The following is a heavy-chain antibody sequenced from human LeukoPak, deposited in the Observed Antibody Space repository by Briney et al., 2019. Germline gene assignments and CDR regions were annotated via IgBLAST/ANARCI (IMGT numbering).Heavy chain of an antibody. Sequence: ASVKVSCKASGYTFSDVYIHWVRQAPGQGLEWMAWINPQSGATNYAQKFKGRITTTRDMSITTAYMELTTLRSDDTAVYYCVSGEDDSGLYFAYWGQGTLVTVSS. CDR3: VSGEDDSGLYFAY. J-gene: IGHJ4*02. V-gene: IGHV1-2*02. D-gene: IGHD3-22*01. CDR2: INPQSGAT. CDR1: GYTFSDVY.